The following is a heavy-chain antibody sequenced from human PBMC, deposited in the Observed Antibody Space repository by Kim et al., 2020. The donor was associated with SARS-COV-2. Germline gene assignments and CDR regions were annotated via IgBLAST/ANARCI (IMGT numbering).Heavy chain of an antibody. Sequence: ASVKVSCKASGYTFTSYGISWVRQAPGQGLEWMGWISAYNGNTNYAQKLQGRVTMTTDTSTSTAYMELRSLRSDDTAVYYCARGRRITMIVVGDAFDIWGQGTMVTVSS. D-gene: IGHD3-22*01. J-gene: IGHJ3*02. CDR2: ISAYNGNT. V-gene: IGHV1-18*01. CDR3: ARGRRITMIVVGDAFDI. CDR1: GYTFTSYG.